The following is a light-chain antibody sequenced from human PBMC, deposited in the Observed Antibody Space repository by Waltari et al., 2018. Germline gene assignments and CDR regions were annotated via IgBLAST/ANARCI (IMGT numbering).Light chain of an antibody. J-gene: IGLJ3*02. CDR2: DDN. CDR3: ATWDNSLTAVV. CDR1: SSHIGNYF. V-gene: IGLV1-51*01. Sequence: QSVLTQPPSVSAAPGQKVTISCPGSSSHIGNYFVSWYHQLPGATPKLLIYDDNKRPSGIPDRFSASKSGTSATLDITGLQIGDEADYYCATWDNSLTAVVFGGGTKLTVL.